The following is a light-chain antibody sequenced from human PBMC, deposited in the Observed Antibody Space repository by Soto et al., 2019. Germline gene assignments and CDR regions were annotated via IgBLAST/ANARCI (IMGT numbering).Light chain of an antibody. V-gene: IGKV3-20*01. CDR1: HPLGNY. Sequence: ENVLTQSPDTLSLSPGESATLFCRTSHPLGNYLAWFQQKPGQAPRLLIYGASRRASAIPDRFSGSGSGTDFTLTISRLAPEDVAVYYCQQYGGSPRTFGQGTKVEIK. CDR3: QQYGGSPRT. J-gene: IGKJ1*01. CDR2: GAS.